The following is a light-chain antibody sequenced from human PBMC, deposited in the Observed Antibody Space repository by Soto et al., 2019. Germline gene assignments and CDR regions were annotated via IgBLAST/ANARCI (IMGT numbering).Light chain of an antibody. V-gene: IGKV4-1*01. J-gene: IGKJ4*01. CDR1: QSVLYSSNNKNY. Sequence: DIVMTQSPDSLAVSLGERATINCKSSQSVLYSSNNKNYLAWYQQKPGQPPKLLIYWASTRESGVPDRFSGSGSGTDFTLTISSMQAEDVAVYYCQQYYGTRLTLGGGNKVEIK. CDR3: QQYYGTRLT. CDR2: WAS.